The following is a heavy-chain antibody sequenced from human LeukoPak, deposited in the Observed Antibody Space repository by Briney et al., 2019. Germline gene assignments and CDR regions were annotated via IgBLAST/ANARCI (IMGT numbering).Heavy chain of an antibody. D-gene: IGHD1-26*01. V-gene: IGHV3-43*02. Sequence: GGPLRLFCAACGFIFDDYDMLWVGQAPGEGVVWVFLISGYGGSTYYTDSVKGRFTISRDNSKNSLYLKMNSLRTADAAVLYCAKDLVDPPNWFDPWGQGTLVTVSS. CDR2: ISGYGGST. CDR3: AKDLVDPPNWFDP. CDR1: GFIFDDYD. J-gene: IGHJ5*02.